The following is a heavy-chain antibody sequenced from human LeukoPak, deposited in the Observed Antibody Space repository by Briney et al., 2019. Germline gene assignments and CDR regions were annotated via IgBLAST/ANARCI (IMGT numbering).Heavy chain of an antibody. CDR2: ISYDGDKK. CDR3: AKPVLSVGATVGYDY. CDR1: GFTFTSFG. Sequence: GGSLRLSCAASGFTFTSFGMHWVRQAPGKGLQWVAIISYDGDKKEYTDSVKGRLTISRDNSKNTLSLQMNSLRAEDTALYYCAKPVLSVGATVGYDYWGQGTLVTVSS. D-gene: IGHD1-26*01. J-gene: IGHJ4*02. V-gene: IGHV3-30*18.